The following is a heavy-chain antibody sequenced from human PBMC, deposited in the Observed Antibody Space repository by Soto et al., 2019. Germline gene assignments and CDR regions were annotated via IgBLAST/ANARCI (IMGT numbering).Heavy chain of an antibody. CDR3: AKGGGPSIAAADGYYYYYGMDV. CDR2: ISYDGSNK. CDR1: GFTFGSYG. Sequence: GGSLRLSCAASGFTFGSYGMHWVRQAPGKGLEWVAVISYDGSNKYYADSVKGRFTISRDNSKNTLYLQMNSLRAEDTAVYYCAKGGGPSIAAADGYYYYYGMDVWGQGTTVT. J-gene: IGHJ6*02. V-gene: IGHV3-30*18. D-gene: IGHD6-13*01.